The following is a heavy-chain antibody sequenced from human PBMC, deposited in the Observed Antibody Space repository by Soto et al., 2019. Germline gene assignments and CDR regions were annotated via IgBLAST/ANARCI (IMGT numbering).Heavy chain of an antibody. V-gene: IGHV3-23*01. CDR2: IGVSSDA. Sequence: EVQLLESGGGLVQPGESLRLSCAASGFTFSSYAMSWARQAPAKGLEWVSSIGVSSDAYYADSVKGRFTISRDNSRNTLYLQMNSLRAEDTALYYCAKNYFFDSWGQGTLVTVSS. CDR1: GFTFSSYA. J-gene: IGHJ4*02. CDR3: AKNYFFDS.